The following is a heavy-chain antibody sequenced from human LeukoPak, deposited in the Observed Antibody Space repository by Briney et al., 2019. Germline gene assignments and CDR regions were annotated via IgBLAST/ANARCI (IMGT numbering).Heavy chain of an antibody. D-gene: IGHD1-26*01. CDR1: GYTFTGYY. CDR3: AKIVGATNEVFDY. V-gene: IGHV1-2*06. J-gene: IGHJ4*02. CDR2: INPNSGGT. Sequence: GASVKVSCKASGYTFTGYYMHCVRQAPVQGLEWMGRINPNSGGTNYAQKFQGRVTMTRDTSISTAYMELSRLRSDDTAVYYCAKIVGATNEVFDYWGQGTLVTVSS.